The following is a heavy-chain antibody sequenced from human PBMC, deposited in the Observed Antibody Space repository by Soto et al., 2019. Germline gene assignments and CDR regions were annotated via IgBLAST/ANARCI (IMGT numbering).Heavy chain of an antibody. CDR1: GGSISSSSYY. D-gene: IGHD3-10*01. V-gene: IGHV4-39*01. J-gene: IGHJ4*02. CDR2: IYYSGST. Sequence: SETLSLTCTVSGGSISSSSYYWGWIRQPPGKGLEWIGSIYYSGSTYYNPSLKSRVTISVDTSKNQFSLKLSSVTAADTAVYYCARRGSEYYYGSGTLYYFDYWGQGTLVTVSS. CDR3: ARRGSEYYYGSGTLYYFDY.